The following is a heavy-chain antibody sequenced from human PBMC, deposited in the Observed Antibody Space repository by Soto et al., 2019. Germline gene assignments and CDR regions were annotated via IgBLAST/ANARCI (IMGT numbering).Heavy chain of an antibody. D-gene: IGHD3-10*01. CDR2: IYYSGST. J-gene: IGHJ6*03. CDR3: ARSTGSGSYYLNFYYYYMDV. Sequence: QVQLQESGPGLVQPSQTLSLTCTVSGGSISSGGYYWSWIRQHPGKGLEWIGYIYYSGSTYYNPSLKGRVTISVDTSKNQFSLKLSSVTAADTAVYYCARSTGSGSYYLNFYYYYMDVWGKGTTVTVSS. CDR1: GGSISSGGYY. V-gene: IGHV4-31*03.